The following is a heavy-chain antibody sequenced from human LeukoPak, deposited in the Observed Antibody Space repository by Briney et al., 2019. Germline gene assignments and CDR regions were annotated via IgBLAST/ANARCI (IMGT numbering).Heavy chain of an antibody. Sequence: ATVKVSCKASGYTFTSYDINWVRQATGQGLEWMGWMNPNSGNTGYAQKFQGRVTITRDTSASTAYMELSSLRSEDTAVYYCARVGYYYDSSGYPDDAFDIWGQGTMVTVSS. CDR2: MNPNSGNT. J-gene: IGHJ3*02. D-gene: IGHD3-22*01. CDR3: ARVGYYYDSSGYPDDAFDI. V-gene: IGHV1-8*01. CDR1: GYTFTSYD.